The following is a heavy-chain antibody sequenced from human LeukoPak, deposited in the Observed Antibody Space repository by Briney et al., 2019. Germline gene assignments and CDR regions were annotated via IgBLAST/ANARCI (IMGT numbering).Heavy chain of an antibody. D-gene: IGHD3-9*01. CDR1: GGTFSSYA. V-gene: IGHV1-69*06. J-gene: IGHJ3*02. Sequence: ASVKVSCKASGGTFSSYAISWVRQAPGQGLEWMGGIIPIFGTANYAQKFQGRVTITADKSTSTAYMELSSLRSEDTAVYYCARMGELTGYDDAFDIWGQGTMVTVSS. CDR3: ARMGELTGYDDAFDI. CDR2: IIPIFGTA.